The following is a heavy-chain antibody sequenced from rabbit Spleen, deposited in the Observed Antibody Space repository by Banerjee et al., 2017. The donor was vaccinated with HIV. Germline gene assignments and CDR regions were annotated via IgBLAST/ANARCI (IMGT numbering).Heavy chain of an antibody. CDR3: ARGQRYAGYAGYGYAVSGFDL. V-gene: IGHV1S40*01. J-gene: IGHJ4*01. CDR1: GLSFSNNYY. CDR2: VAISSSGST. Sequence: QSLEESGGDLVKPGGTLTLTCTASGLSFSNNYYMCWVRQAPGKGLEWIACVAISSSGSTYYASWAKGRFTISKTSSATLTLQMTSLTDADTATYFCARGQRYAGYAGYGYAVSGFDLWGPGTLVTVS. D-gene: IGHD7-1*01.